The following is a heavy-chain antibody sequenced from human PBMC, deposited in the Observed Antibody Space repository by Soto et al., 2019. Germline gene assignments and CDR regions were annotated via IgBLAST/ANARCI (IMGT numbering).Heavy chain of an antibody. CDR1: GASLRSGSYY. V-gene: IGHV4-61*01. CDR2: ISHSGRT. CDR3: SYGSSFDY. D-gene: IGHD3-10*01. Sequence: SETLSLTCTVSGASLRSGSYYWSWIRQPPGKGLEWIGYISHSGRTNYDPSLKSRLTMSVDTSQNQFSLQLNSVTAADTAVYYCSYGSSFDYWGQVTMVTFSS. J-gene: IGHJ4*02.